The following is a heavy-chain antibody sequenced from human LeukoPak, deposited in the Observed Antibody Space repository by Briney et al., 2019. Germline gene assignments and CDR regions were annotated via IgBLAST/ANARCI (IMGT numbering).Heavy chain of an antibody. CDR3: ARDAYGDYAPDY. V-gene: IGHV1-69*04. CDR2: IIPILGIA. CDR1: GGTFSSYA. D-gene: IGHD4-17*01. J-gene: IGHJ4*02. Sequence: ASVKVSCKASGGTFSSYAISWVRQAPGQGLEWMGRIIPILGIANYAQKFQGRVTITADKSTSTAYMELSSLRSEDTAVYYCARDAYGDYAPDYWGQGTLVTVSS.